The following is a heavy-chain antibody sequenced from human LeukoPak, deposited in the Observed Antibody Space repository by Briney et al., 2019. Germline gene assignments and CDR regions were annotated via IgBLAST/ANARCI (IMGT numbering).Heavy chain of an antibody. CDR3: ARLSYDSSGYYYPLRNAAFDY. Sequence: AGTLSLTCAVYGGSFSGYDWSWVRQPPGKGLEWVGDINHSGSTNYNPSLKSRVTISVDTSKNQFYLKLSSVTAADTAVYYCARLSYDSSGYYYPLRNAAFDYWGQGTLVTVSS. J-gene: IGHJ4*02. CDR2: INHSGST. V-gene: IGHV4-34*01. D-gene: IGHD3-22*01. CDR1: GGSFSGYD.